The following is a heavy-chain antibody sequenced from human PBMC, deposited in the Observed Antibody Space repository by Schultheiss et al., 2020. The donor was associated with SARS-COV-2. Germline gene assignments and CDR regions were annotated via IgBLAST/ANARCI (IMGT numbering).Heavy chain of an antibody. CDR1: GFSLSNARMG. CDR2: IYYSGST. J-gene: IGHJ6*02. Sequence: SGPTLVKPTQTLTLTCTVSGFSLSNARMGVSWIRQPPGKGLEWIGYIYYSGSTNYNPSLKSRVTISVDTSKNQFSLKLSSVTAADTAVYYCARVGYYDRGMDVWCQGTTVTVSS. CDR3: ARVGYYDRGMDV. D-gene: IGHD3-22*01. V-gene: IGHV4-61*01.